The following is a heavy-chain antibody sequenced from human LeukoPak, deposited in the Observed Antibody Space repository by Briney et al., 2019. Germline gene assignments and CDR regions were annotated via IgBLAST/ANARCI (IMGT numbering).Heavy chain of an antibody. CDR2: IDPSDSYT. V-gene: IGHV5-10-1*01. J-gene: IGHJ5*02. CDR1: GYSFTSYW. D-gene: IGHD3-10*01. CDR3: ARGGITMVRGVNPNWFDP. Sequence: GESLMISCKGSGYSFTSYWISWVRQMPGKGLEWMGRIDPSDSYTNYSPSFQGHVTISADKSISTAYLQWSSLKASDTAMYYCARGGITMVRGVNPNWFDPWGQGTLVTVSS.